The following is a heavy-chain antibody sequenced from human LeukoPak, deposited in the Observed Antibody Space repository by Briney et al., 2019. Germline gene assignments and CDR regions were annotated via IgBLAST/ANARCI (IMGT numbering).Heavy chain of an antibody. D-gene: IGHD5-18*01. J-gene: IGHJ4*02. Sequence: PSETLSLTCTVSGGSITSHYWSWIRHPPRKGLEWIAYVLDSVRTKDNPSLQSRLTLSADTSKNQFSLRLSSVTAADTAVYYCATLKRGSIYGYFDFWGQGIKVTVSS. CDR2: VLDSVRT. CDR3: ATLKRGSIYGYFDF. CDR1: GGSITSHY. V-gene: IGHV4-59*11.